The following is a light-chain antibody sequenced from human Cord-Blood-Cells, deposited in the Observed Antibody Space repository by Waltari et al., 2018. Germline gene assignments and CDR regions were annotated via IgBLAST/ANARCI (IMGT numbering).Light chain of an antibody. J-gene: IGLJ3*02. CDR3: AAWDDSLNGRV. V-gene: IGLV1-44*01. CDR1: SSNIGSNT. Sequence: QSVLTQPPSASGTPGQRVTISCSGSSSNIGSNTVTWYHQLPGTAPKLCIYSNNQRPSGVPDRFSGSKSGTSASLAISGLQSEDEADYYCAAWDDSLNGRVFGGGTKLTVL. CDR2: SNN.